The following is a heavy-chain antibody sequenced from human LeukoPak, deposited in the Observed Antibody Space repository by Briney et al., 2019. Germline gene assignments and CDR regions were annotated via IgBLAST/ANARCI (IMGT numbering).Heavy chain of an antibody. CDR1: GGSISSGSYY. J-gene: IGHJ4*02. D-gene: IGHD4-17*01. Sequence: SQTLSLTCTVSGGSISSGSYYWSWIRQPAGKGLEWIGRFYASGGTNYNPSLQSRVTISVDTSKNQFSLNLTSVTAADTAVYYCAIETTVTTSGFDYWGQGTLVTVSS. V-gene: IGHV4-61*02. CDR2: FYASGGT. CDR3: AIETTVTTSGFDY.